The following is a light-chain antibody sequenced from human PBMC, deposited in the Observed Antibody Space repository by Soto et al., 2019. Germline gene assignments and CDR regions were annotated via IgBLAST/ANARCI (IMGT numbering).Light chain of an antibody. CDR3: QQSYSLPST. CDR2: AAP. J-gene: IGKJ5*01. CDR1: QTISSF. V-gene: IGKV1-39*01. Sequence: DIQMTQSPFSLSASVGDRVIITFRASQTISSFLNWYQHNPGQAPKLLIYAAPTLQSGVPARFSGSGSGTDFTLIISSLRPEDFATYYCQQSYSLPSTFGQGTRLEIK.